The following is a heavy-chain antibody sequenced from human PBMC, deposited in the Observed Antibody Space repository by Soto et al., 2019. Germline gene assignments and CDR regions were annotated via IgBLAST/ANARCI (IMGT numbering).Heavy chain of an antibody. CDR1: GGSISSYY. D-gene: IGHD3-3*01. Sequence: SETLSLTCTVSGGSISSYYWSWIRQHPGKGLEWIGYIYYSGSTYYNPSLKSRVTISVDTSKNQFSLKLSSVTAADTAVYYCARADYDFWSGYPNWFDPWGQGTLVTVSS. J-gene: IGHJ5*02. CDR2: IYYSGST. CDR3: ARADYDFWSGYPNWFDP. V-gene: IGHV4-59*06.